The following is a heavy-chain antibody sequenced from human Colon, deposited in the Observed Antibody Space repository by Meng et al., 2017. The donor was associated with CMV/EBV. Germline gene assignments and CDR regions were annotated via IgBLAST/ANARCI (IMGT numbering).Heavy chain of an antibody. Sequence: GVGVGWIRQPPGKALEWLALIYWNDDKRYSPSLKSRLTITKDTSKNQVVLTMTNMDPVDTATYYCAHTPTYYDFWSGYYPRNWFDPWGQGTLVTVSS. V-gene: IGHV2-5*01. CDR3: AHTPTYYDFWSGYYPRNWFDP. J-gene: IGHJ5*02. CDR2: IYWNDDK. D-gene: IGHD3-3*01. CDR1: GVG.